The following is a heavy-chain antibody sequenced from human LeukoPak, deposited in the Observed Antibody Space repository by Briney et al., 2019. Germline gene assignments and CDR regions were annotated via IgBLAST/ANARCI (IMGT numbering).Heavy chain of an antibody. CDR3: ARAYYYGSGSLVDWFDP. CDR1: GGSISSYY. Sequence: PSETLSLTCTVSGGSISSYYWSWIRQPPGKGLEWIGYIYYSGSTNYNPSLKSRVTISVDTSKNQFSLKLSSVTAADTAAYYCARAYYYGSGSLVDWFDPWGKGTLVTVSS. J-gene: IGHJ5*02. V-gene: IGHV4-59*01. CDR2: IYYSGST. D-gene: IGHD3-10*01.